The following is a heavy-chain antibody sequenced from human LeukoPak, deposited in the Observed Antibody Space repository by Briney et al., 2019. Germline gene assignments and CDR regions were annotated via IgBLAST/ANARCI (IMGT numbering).Heavy chain of an antibody. D-gene: IGHD4-17*01. CDR3: ARDSAVQSNSTVTTIWFDY. Sequence: GGSLRLSCAASGFTFSSYEMNWVRQAPGKGLEWVSYISSSGSTIYYADSVKGRFTISRDNAKNSLYLQMNSLRAEDTAVYYCARDSAVQSNSTVTTIWFDYWGQGTLVTVSS. J-gene: IGHJ4*02. CDR1: GFTFSSYE. CDR2: ISSSGSTI. V-gene: IGHV3-48*03.